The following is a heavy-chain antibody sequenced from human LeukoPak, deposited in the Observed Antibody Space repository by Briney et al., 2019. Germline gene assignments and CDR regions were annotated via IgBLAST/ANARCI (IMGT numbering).Heavy chain of an antibody. CDR2: IYYSGST. CDR1: GGSISSGDYY. CDR3: ARVSLVPAAMVY. Sequence: SQNLSLTCTVSGGSISSGDYYWSWIRQPPGKGLEWIGYIYYSGSTYYNPSLKSRVTISVDTSKNQFSLKLSSVTAADTAVYYCARVSLVPAAMVYWGQGTLVTVSS. J-gene: IGHJ4*02. V-gene: IGHV4-30-4*08. D-gene: IGHD2-2*01.